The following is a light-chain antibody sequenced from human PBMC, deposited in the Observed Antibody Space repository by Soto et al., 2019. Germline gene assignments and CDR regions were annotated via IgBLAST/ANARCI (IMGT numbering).Light chain of an antibody. CDR1: QTINNW. Sequence: DIQMTQSPSTLSASVGDRVIITCRASQTINNWLAWYQQKPEKAPKLLISKASTLESGVPSRFSGSGSGTEFTLTISSLQPDDFATYYCQQYNDYWTFGQGTKVEIK. CDR3: QQYNDYWT. CDR2: KAS. V-gene: IGKV1-5*03. J-gene: IGKJ1*01.